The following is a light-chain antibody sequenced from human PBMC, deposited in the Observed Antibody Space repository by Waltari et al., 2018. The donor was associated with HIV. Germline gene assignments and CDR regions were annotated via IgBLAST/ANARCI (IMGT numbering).Light chain of an antibody. CDR3: QQYYVTSPLT. CDR1: QSLYSSNNKNY. V-gene: IGKV4-1*01. Sequence: DIVMTQSPDSLPVSLGERATINCKSSQSLYSSNNKNYLAWYQQKPGQPPKLLIYWASTRESGVPDRVSGSGSGTDFTLTISSLQAEDVAVYYCQQYYVTSPLTFGGGTKVEIK. CDR2: WAS. J-gene: IGKJ4*01.